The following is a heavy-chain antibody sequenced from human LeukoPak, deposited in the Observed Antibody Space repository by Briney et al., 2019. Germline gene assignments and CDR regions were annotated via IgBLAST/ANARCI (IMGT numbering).Heavy chain of an antibody. J-gene: IGHJ1*01. D-gene: IGHD3-9*01. CDR2: IIPIFGTA. Sequence: GSSVKVSCKASGGTFSSYAISWVRQAPGQGLEWMGGIIPIFGTANYAQKFQGRGTITADESTSTAYMELSSLRSEVTAVYYCARGFTYYDILTGYYTVAEYFQHWGQGTLVTVSS. V-gene: IGHV1-69*01. CDR3: ARGFTYYDILTGYYTVAEYFQH. CDR1: GGTFSSYA.